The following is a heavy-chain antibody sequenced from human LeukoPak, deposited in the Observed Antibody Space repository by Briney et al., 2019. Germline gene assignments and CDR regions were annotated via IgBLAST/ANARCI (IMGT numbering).Heavy chain of an antibody. J-gene: IGHJ5*02. CDR3: AKRRGTWFDP. D-gene: IGHD3-10*01. CDR1: GTGASSSNYY. V-gene: IGHV4-61*05. Sequence: PSETLSLTCSVSGTGASSSNYYWGWIRQPPGEGVEYIADIDFTGRIKYNSSLKNRATASVDMSRNQCYLEVSSVTAADTAVYYCAKRRGTWFDPWGQGVLVTVSS. CDR2: IDFTGRI.